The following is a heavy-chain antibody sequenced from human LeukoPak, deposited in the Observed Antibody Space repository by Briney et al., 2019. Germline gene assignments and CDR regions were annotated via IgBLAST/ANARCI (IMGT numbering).Heavy chain of an antibody. J-gene: IGHJ6*03. CDR2: IYSGGTP. CDR3: ARAQTSPEGYYYYYYMDV. Sequence: GGSLRLSCAASGFTVSSSYMSWVRQAPGKGLEWVSVIYSGGTPYYADSVKGRFTISRDHSKNTLYLQMNSLRAEDTAVYYCARAQTSPEGYYYYYYMDVWDKGTTVTVSS. V-gene: IGHV3-53*01. CDR1: GFTVSSSY.